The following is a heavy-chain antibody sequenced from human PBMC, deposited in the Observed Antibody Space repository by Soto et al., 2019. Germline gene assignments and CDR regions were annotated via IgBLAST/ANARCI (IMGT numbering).Heavy chain of an antibody. CDR1: GYTFTSYG. Sequence: ASVKVSCKASGYTFTSYGISWVRQAPGQGLEWMGWINAGNGNTEYSQKFQGRVTITRDTSASTAYMELSSLRSEDTAVYYCARGETVRGVIYYYGMDVWGQGTTVTVSS. D-gene: IGHD3-10*01. V-gene: IGHV1-3*01. J-gene: IGHJ6*02. CDR3: ARGETVRGVIYYYGMDV. CDR2: INAGNGNT.